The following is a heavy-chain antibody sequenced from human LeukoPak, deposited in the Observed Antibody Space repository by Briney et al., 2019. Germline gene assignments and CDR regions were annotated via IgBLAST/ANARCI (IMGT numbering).Heavy chain of an antibody. CDR3: ARLSGGDIVVFDY. J-gene: IGHJ4*02. Sequence: GSSVKVSCKASGGTFSSYAISWVRQAPGQGLEWMGRIIPILGIANYAQKFQGRVMITADKSASTAYMELSSLRSEDTAVYYCARLSGGDIVVFDYWGQGTLVTVSS. D-gene: IGHD5-12*01. V-gene: IGHV1-69*04. CDR1: GGTFSSYA. CDR2: IIPILGIA.